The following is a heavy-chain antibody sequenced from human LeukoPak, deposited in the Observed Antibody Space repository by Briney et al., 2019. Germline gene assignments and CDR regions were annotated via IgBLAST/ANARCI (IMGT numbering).Heavy chain of an antibody. J-gene: IGHJ5*02. CDR2: INHSGST. D-gene: IGHD6-19*01. V-gene: IGHV4-34*01. CDR1: GGSFSGYY. Sequence: SETLSLTCAVYGGSFSGYYWSWIRQPPGKGLEWIGEINHSGSTNYNPSLKSRVTISVDTSKNQFSLKLSSVTAADTAVYYCARRAQWLARGWFDPWGQGTLVTVSS. CDR3: ARRAQWLARGWFDP.